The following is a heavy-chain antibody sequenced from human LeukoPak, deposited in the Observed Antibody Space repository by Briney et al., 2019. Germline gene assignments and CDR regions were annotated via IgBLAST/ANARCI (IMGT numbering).Heavy chain of an antibody. D-gene: IGHD2-8*01. J-gene: IGHJ1*01. Sequence: PSETLSLTCTVSGGSISSYYWSWIRQPPGKGLEWIGYIYYSGSTNYNPSLKSRVTISVDTSKNQFSLKLSSVTAADTAVYYCASRRRVYAIFGGLGFQHWGQGTLVTVSS. CDR1: GGSISSYY. V-gene: IGHV4-59*01. CDR2: IYYSGST. CDR3: ASRRRVYAIFGGLGFQH.